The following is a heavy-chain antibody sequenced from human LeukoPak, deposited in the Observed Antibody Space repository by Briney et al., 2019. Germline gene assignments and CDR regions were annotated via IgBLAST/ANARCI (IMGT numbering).Heavy chain of an antibody. Sequence: GTSLTLSCAASRFTFDDYAMHWVRQAPGKGLEWVSGISWNSGSIVYADSVKGRFIISRDRTKNSLYLQMNSLRAEDMALYYCARGNGYSTSGYVDYWGQGTLVTVSS. D-gene: IGHD6-13*01. J-gene: IGHJ4*02. CDR3: ARGNGYSTSGYVDY. V-gene: IGHV3-9*03. CDR2: ISWNSGSI. CDR1: RFTFDDYA.